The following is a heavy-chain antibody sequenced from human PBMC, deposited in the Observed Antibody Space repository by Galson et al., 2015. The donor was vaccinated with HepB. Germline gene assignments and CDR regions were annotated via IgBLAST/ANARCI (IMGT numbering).Heavy chain of an antibody. J-gene: IGHJ4*02. Sequence: SETLSLTCTVSGGSISSYYWSWIRQPPGKGLEWIGYIYYTGSSNYNPSLKSRVTMSVDTSKKQFSLSLNSVTAADTAVYYCARDGRHCSSTSCNVFHYFDYWGQGTLVTVSS. CDR1: GGSISSYY. D-gene: IGHD2-2*01. CDR2: IYYTGSS. CDR3: ARDGRHCSSTSCNVFHYFDY. V-gene: IGHV4-59*01.